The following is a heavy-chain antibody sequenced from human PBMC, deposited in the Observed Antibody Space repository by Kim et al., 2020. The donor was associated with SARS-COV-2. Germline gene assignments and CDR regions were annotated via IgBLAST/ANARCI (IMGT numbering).Heavy chain of an antibody. J-gene: IGHJ4*02. V-gene: IGHV3-30*07. CDR3: ARDAIFVAGTIYWFDY. Sequence: DSWKGRFTISRDNSKNPLYLQMNSLRAEDTAVYYCARDAIFVAGTIYWFDYWGQGTLVTVSS. D-gene: IGHD6-19*01.